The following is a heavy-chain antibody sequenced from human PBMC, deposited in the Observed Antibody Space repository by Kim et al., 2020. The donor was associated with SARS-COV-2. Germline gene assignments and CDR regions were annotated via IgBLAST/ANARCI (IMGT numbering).Heavy chain of an antibody. D-gene: IGHD3-22*01. CDR1: GFTFKRYS. CDR3: ARTGYYESSGFYY. V-gene: IGHV3-21*06. J-gene: IGHJ6*01. CDR2: ISGSSSYI. Sequence: GGSLRLSCTASGFTFKRYSFNWVRQTPGKGLEWVSSISGSSSYIYYADSVKGRFTISRDNAKNSLFLQMNSMRAEDTAVYYCARTGYYESSGFYY.